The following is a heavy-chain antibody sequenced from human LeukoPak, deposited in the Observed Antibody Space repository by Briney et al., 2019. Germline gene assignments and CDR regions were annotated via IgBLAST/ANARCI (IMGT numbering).Heavy chain of an antibody. Sequence: SQTLSLTCTVSGGSISSGDYYWSWIRQPPGKGLEWIGYIYYSGSTYYNPSLKSRVTISVDTSKNQFSLKLSSVTAADTAVYYCARGCDDSSGYYQYYFDYWGQGTLVTVSS. J-gene: IGHJ4*02. V-gene: IGHV4-30-4*01. CDR1: GGSISSGDYY. CDR2: IYYSGST. CDR3: ARGCDDSSGYYQYYFDY. D-gene: IGHD3-22*01.